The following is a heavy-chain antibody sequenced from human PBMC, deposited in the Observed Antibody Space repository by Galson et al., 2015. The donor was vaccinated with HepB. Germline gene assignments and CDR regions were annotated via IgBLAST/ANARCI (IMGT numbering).Heavy chain of an antibody. CDR3: ARDLVGWDYYDSSGMDV. CDR1: GYTFTSYG. D-gene: IGHD3-22*01. V-gene: IGHV1-18*01. J-gene: IGHJ6*04. Sequence: SVKVSCKASGYTFTSYGISWVRQAPGQGLEWMGWISAYNGNTNYAQKLQGRVTMTTDTSTSTAYMELRSLRSDDTAVYYCARDLVGWDYYDSSGMDVWGKGTTVTVSS. CDR2: ISAYNGNT.